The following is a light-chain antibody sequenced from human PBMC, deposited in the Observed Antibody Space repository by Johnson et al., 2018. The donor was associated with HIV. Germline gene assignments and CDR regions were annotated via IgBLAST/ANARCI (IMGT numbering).Light chain of an antibody. CDR1: SSNIANNY. J-gene: IGLJ1*01. CDR2: ENT. V-gene: IGLV1-51*02. CDR3: GTWDTSLSAGGV. Sequence: QSVLTQPPSVSAAPGQKVTISCSGSSSNIANNYVSWYQQLPGTAPKVLIYENTRRPSGIPDRFSGSKSGTSATLGITGLQTGDEADYYCGTWDTSLSAGGVFGSGTKVTVL.